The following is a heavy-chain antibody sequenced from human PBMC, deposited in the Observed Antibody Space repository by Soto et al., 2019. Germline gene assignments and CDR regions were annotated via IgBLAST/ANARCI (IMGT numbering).Heavy chain of an antibody. CDR3: AKNGQPPYYYYGLDV. CDR2: ISGYNGDT. Sequence: QGQLVQSEAEVKKPGASVKVSCKASGYTFTRYGISWVRQAPGQGLEWMGWISGYNGDTTYAQKFQGRVTMTIDTSTSTAYMELRSLTSDDTAVYYCAKNGQPPYYYYGLDVWGHGTKVTVSS. CDR1: GYTFTRYG. D-gene: IGHD2-8*01. J-gene: IGHJ6*02. V-gene: IGHV1-18*01.